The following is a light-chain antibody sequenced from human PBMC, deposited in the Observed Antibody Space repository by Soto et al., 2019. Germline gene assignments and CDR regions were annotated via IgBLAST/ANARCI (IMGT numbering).Light chain of an antibody. V-gene: IGKV3-15*01. J-gene: IGKJ1*01. CDR1: QSVRNN. CDR3: QQRSDWPT. CDR2: GAS. Sequence: EIVMTQSPATLSVSPGERATLSCRASQSVRNNLAWYQQKPGQAPSLLIYGASTRATGIPARFSGSGSGTEFTLTISSLQSEDFAVYFCQQRSDWPTFGQGTKVDIK.